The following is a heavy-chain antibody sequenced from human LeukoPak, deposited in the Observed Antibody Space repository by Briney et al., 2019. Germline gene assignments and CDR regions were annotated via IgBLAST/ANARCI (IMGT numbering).Heavy chain of an antibody. CDR2: ISYDGSIK. D-gene: IGHD6-19*01. CDR3: AKSYDNGWYVCDY. Sequence: GGSLRLSCAASGFTFSNFAMNWVGQPPGKGLEWLAFISYDGSIKSYADSVKGRFAVSRDNSKNTLYLQMNSLRPEDTAFYYCAKSYDNGWYVCDYWGQGTLVTVSS. V-gene: IGHV3-30*09. J-gene: IGHJ4*02. CDR1: GFTFSNFA.